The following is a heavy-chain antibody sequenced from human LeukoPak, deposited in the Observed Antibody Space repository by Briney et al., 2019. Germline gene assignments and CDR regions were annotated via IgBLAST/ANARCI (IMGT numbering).Heavy chain of an antibody. CDR2: ISGSGGST. V-gene: IGHV3-23*01. D-gene: IGHD3-22*01. J-gene: IGHJ4*02. CDR1: GFTFSSYA. CDR3: ADVSAGTGYYRPPDY. Sequence: GGSLRLSCTASGFTFSSYALSWVRQAPGEGLEWVSSISGSGGSTYYADSVKGRFTISRDNSKNTLYLQMNSLRVEDTAVYYCADVSAGTGYYRPPDYWGQGTLVTVSS.